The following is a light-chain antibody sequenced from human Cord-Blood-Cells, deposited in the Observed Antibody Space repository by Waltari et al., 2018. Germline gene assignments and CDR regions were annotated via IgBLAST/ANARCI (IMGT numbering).Light chain of an antibody. V-gene: IGKV3-15*01. CDR1: QSVSSN. CDR2: GAS. J-gene: IGKJ3*01. Sequence: EIVTTQSPATLPVSPGERATLPCRASQSVSSNLAWYQQKPGQAPRLLIYGASTRASGIPSRFSGSGSGTEFTLTISSLQSEDFAVYYCQQYNNWPFTFGPGTKVDIK. CDR3: QQYNNWPFT.